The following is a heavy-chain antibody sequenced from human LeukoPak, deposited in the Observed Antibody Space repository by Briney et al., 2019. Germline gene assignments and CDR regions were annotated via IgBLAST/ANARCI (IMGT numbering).Heavy chain of an antibody. CDR2: INPSGSSS. Sequence: GASVKVSCKASGYTFTSYYLHWVRQAPGQGLEWMGIINPSGSSSSYAQKFQGRVTMTTDTSTSTVYMELRSLRPEDTALYYCARSMIVEGRYYFDYWGQGTLVTVSS. CDR1: GYTFTSYY. V-gene: IGHV1-46*01. CDR3: ARSMIVEGRYYFDY. J-gene: IGHJ4*02. D-gene: IGHD3-22*01.